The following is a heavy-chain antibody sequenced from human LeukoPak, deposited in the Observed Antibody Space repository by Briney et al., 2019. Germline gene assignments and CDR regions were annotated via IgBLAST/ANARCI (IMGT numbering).Heavy chain of an antibody. CDR3: ARAACTTTRCYEVDLDNYYFDF. J-gene: IGHJ4*02. CDR1: GGSISSGDYY. CDR2: ISYGGST. D-gene: IGHD2-2*01. V-gene: IGHV4-31*03. Sequence: PSETLSLTCSVSGGSISSGDYYWTWIRQHPGQGLEWVGFISYGGSTYYNPSLESRATMSIDTSKKQFSLTLSSVTAADTAVYYCARAACTTTRCYEVDLDNYYFDFWGQGTQVTVSS.